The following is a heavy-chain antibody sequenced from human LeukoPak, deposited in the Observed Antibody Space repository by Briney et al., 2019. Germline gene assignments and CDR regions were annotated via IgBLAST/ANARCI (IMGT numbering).Heavy chain of an antibody. V-gene: IGHV3-48*01. Sequence: GGSLRLSCAASGFTFSSYSMNWVRQAPGKGLEWVSYISSSSTIYYADSVKGRFTISRDNAKNSLYLQMNSLRAEDTAVYYCARGPPVNWGQGTLVTVSS. CDR2: ISSSSTI. J-gene: IGHJ4*02. CDR1: GFTFSSYS. CDR3: ARGPPVN.